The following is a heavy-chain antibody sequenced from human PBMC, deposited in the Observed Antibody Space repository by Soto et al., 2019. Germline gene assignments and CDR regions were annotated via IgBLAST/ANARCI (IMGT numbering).Heavy chain of an antibody. V-gene: IGHV3-72*01. J-gene: IGHJ4*02. CDR3: VTSIPHSSWSGCYS. CDR1: GFSFNDHY. D-gene: IGHD6-13*01. Sequence: VQLEESGGGVVQPGGSLRLSCAVSGFSFNDHYMYCVRQAPGKGLEWVGRTRNKVYSYTKVYAQSLEGRFTISRDDSRNVLYLQMNSLKPDDTAIYYCVTSIPHSSWSGCYSWGRGTLVTVSS. CDR2: TRNKVYSYTK.